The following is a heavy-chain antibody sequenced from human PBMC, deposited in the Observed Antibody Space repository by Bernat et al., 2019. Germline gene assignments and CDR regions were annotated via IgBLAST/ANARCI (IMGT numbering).Heavy chain of an antibody. CDR2: MHYGGST. CDR3: ASVPLVCSDGTCYYYVDV. D-gene: IGHD1-1*01. CDR1: GDSLSNYY. J-gene: IGHJ6*03. Sequence: QVQLQESGPGLVKPSETLSLTCTVSGDSLSNYYWSWIRQSPGKGLEWIAYMHYGGSTDYNPSLKSRVTVSVARSKNQLSLKLSPVTAADTAVYYCASVPLVCSDGTCYYYVDVWGKGTTVTVAS. V-gene: IGHV4-59*01.